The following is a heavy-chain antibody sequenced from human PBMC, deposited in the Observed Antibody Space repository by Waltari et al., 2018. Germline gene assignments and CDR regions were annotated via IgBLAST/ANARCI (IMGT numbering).Heavy chain of an antibody. V-gene: IGHV3-74*01. Sequence: EVQLVESGGGLVQPGGSLRLSCSASGFAFNTYWMHWVRQAPGKGLVLVSRMKRDGSDTKYADSVKGRFTISRDNSKNTLYLQINSLRAEDTAVYYCATLRGAAGDYGMDVWGQGTTVTVSS. D-gene: IGHD6-13*01. CDR3: ATLRGAAGDYGMDV. J-gene: IGHJ6*02. CDR2: MKRDGSDT. CDR1: GFAFNTYW.